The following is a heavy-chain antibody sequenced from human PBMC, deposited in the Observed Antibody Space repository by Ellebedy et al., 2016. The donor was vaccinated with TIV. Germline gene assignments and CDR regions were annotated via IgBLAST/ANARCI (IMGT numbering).Heavy chain of an antibody. V-gene: IGHV3-74*01. D-gene: IGHD2-2*01. Sequence: GGSLRLXCAASGFTFSSYWMHWVRQAPGKGLVWVSRINSDGSSTSYADSVKGRFTISRDNAKNTLYLQMNSLRAEDTAVYYCAREFNGCSSTSCYRRLYYYYYGMDVWGLGTTVTVSS. J-gene: IGHJ6*02. CDR2: INSDGSST. CDR1: GFTFSSYW. CDR3: AREFNGCSSTSCYRRLYYYYYGMDV.